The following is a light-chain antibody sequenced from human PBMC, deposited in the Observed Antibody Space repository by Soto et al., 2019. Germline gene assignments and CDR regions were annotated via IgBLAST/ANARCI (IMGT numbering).Light chain of an antibody. CDR2: GAS. Sequence: IVWTQSPATLSLSPGERATLACRASQSVSSYLGWYQQKPGQAPRLLIYGASNMATGIPARFSGSGSGTDFTLTISSLEPEDFAVYYCQQHSNWPYTFGQGTKLEVK. CDR3: QQHSNWPYT. J-gene: IGKJ2*01. V-gene: IGKV3-11*01. CDR1: QSVSSY.